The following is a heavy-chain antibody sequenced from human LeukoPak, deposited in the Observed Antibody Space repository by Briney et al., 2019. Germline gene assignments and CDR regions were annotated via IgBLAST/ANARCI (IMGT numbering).Heavy chain of an antibody. Sequence: ASVKVSCKASGYTFTGYYMHWVRQAPGQGLEWVGWINPNNGGTNYGQKFQGRVTMTRDTSISTAYMELSRLRSDDTAVYYCARVVQRRERAFDPWGQGTLVTVSS. J-gene: IGHJ5*02. D-gene: IGHD4/OR15-4a*01. V-gene: IGHV1-2*02. CDR3: ARVVQRRERAFDP. CDR2: INPNNGGT. CDR1: GYTFTGYY.